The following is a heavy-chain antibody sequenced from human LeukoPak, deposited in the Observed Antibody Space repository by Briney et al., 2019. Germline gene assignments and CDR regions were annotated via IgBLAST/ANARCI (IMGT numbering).Heavy chain of an antibody. CDR2: ISGSGGST. CDR3: AKDQRGYSYGYDFDY. D-gene: IGHD5-18*01. V-gene: IGHV3-23*01. CDR1: GFTFSSYA. J-gene: IGHJ4*02. Sequence: PGGSLRLSCAASGFTFSSYAMSWVRQAPGEGLEWVSAISGSGGSTYYADSVKGRFTISRDNSKNTLYLQMNSLRAEDTAVYYCAKDQRGYSYGYDFDYWGQGTLVTVSS.